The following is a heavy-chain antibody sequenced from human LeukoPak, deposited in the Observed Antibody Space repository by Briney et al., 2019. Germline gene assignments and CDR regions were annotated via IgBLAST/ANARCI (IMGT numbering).Heavy chain of an antibody. J-gene: IGHJ4*02. Sequence: GGSLRLSCAASGFAFSNAWMTWVRPAPGKGLAWVGRIKSKTEGGTTDYAESVKGRFTISRDDSKNMLYLQMNSLKTEDTAVYYCTTGVVVTAIQDDWGQGTLVTVSS. CDR3: TTGVVVTAIQDD. CDR2: IKSKTEGGTT. V-gene: IGHV3-15*01. CDR1: GFAFSNAW. D-gene: IGHD2-21*02.